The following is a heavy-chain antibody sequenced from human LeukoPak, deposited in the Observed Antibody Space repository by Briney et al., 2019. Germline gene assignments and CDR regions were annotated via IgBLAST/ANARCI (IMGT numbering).Heavy chain of an antibody. D-gene: IGHD3-10*01. CDR1: GVSFDDYY. CDR2: IYYSGST. Sequence: KPSETLSLTCAVSGVSFDDYYWAWIRQPPGKGLEWIGSIYYSGSTHYNPSLKSRVTISVDTSKNQFSLKLSSVTAADTAVYYCARNITMVDSYSFDYWGQGTLVTVSS. CDR3: ARNITMVDSYSFDY. V-gene: IGHV4-39*01. J-gene: IGHJ4*02.